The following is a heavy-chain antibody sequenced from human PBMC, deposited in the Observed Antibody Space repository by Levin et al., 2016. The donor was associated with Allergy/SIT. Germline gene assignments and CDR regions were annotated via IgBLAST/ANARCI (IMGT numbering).Heavy chain of an antibody. V-gene: IGHV3-74*01. J-gene: IGHJ4*02. CDR1: GFTFSSYW. CDR2: IHRDGTTT. CDR3: ASGRAAAAGTTWGRNFDY. Sequence: GGSLRLSCAVSGFTFSSYWMHWVRQAPGKGLVWVSSIHRDGTTTYYADSVRGRFTISRDNAKNTLYLQMNSLRAEDTAVYYCASGRAAAAGTTWGRNFDYWGQGTLVTVSS. D-gene: IGHD6-13*01.